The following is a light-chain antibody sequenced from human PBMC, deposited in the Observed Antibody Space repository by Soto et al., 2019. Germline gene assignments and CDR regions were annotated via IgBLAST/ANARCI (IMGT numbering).Light chain of an antibody. V-gene: IGKV3-20*01. CDR3: QQYDPSPRT. J-gene: IGKJ1*01. CDR1: QSVSSNY. CDR2: GAS. Sequence: EIVLTQSPGTLSLSPGERATLSCRASQSVSSNYLACDQQKRGQAPRLLIYGASSRATGIPTRFSGSGSGTDFTLTISRLEPEDFAVYYCQQYDPSPRTFGQGTKVEI.